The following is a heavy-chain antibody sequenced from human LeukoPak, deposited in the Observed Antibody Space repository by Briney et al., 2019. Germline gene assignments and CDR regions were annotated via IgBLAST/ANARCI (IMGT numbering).Heavy chain of an antibody. CDR2: IYYSGST. CDR3: ARRRSSGYYYVGYYYMDV. V-gene: IGHV4-39*01. CDR1: GGSISSSSYY. Sequence: PSETLSLTCTVSGGSISSSSYYWGWIRQPPGKGLEWIGSIYYSGSTYYNPSLKSRVTISVDTSKNQFSLKLSSVTAADTAVYYCARRRSSGYYYVGYYYMDVWGKGTTVTISS. J-gene: IGHJ6*03. D-gene: IGHD3-22*01.